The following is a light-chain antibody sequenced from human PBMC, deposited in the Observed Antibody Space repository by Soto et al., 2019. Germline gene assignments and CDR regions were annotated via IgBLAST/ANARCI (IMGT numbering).Light chain of an antibody. CDR2: EVS. CDR1: SSDVGAYKY. V-gene: IGLV2-8*01. J-gene: IGLJ3*02. CDR3: TSYVGSDIWV. Sequence: QSALTQPPSASGSPGQSVTLSCTGTSSDVGAYKYVSWYQQYPGKAPKLMIYEVSKRPSGVPDRFSGSKSGNTASLTVSGLQAEDDADYYCTSYVGSDIWVFGGGTKLTVL.